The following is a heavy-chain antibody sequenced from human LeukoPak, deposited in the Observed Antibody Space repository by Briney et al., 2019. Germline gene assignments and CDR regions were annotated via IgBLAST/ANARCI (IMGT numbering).Heavy chain of an antibody. J-gene: IGHJ4*02. CDR3: ARGYCGSTSCSLPFIL. CDR1: GGTFISYT. Sequence: GASVKVSCKASGGTFISYTISWGRQAPGQGVEWIGGIIPILGIATYAQKFQGRFTITADKSTITAYMELSSLRSEHTAVYYCARGYCGSTSCSLPFILWGQGTLVTVSS. D-gene: IGHD2-2*01. V-gene: IGHV1-69*10. CDR2: IIPILGIA.